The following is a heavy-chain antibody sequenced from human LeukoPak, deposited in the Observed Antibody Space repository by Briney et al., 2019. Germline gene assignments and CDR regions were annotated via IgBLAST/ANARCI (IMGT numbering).Heavy chain of an antibody. CDR2: IYHSGST. CDR1: GYSISSGYY. V-gene: IGHV4-38-2*02. CDR3: ARGFFSYDGSDDY. Sequence: SETLSLTCTVSGYSISSGYYWDWIRQPPGKGLEWIGYIYHSGSTYYNPSLKSRVTISVDRSKNQFSLKLSSVTAADTAVYYCARGFFSYDGSDDYWGQGTLVTVSS. J-gene: IGHJ4*02. D-gene: IGHD5-18*01.